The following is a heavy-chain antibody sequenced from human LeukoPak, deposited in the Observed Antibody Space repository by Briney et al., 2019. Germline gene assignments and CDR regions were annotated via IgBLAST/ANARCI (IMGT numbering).Heavy chain of an antibody. Sequence: GASVKVSCKASGGTFSSYAISWVRQAPGRGLEWMGRIIPILGIANYAQKFQGRVTITADKSTSTAYMELSSLRSEDTAVYYCARVRTYYYDSSGYSFDYWGQGTLVTVSS. J-gene: IGHJ4*02. CDR2: IIPILGIA. CDR1: GGTFSSYA. V-gene: IGHV1-69*04. CDR3: ARVRTYYYDSSGYSFDY. D-gene: IGHD3-22*01.